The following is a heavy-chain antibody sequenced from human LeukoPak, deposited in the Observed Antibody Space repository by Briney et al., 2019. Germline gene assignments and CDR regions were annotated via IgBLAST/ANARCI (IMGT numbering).Heavy chain of an antibody. V-gene: IGHV4-4*07. CDR1: GGSINNYY. J-gene: IGHJ4*02. CDR3: ATCSGGSCY. CDR2: IYTSGNT. Sequence: SETLSLTCSVSGGSINNYYWSWIRQPAGKGLEWIGCIYTSGNTNYSPSFKSRVTMSVDMSKNQFSLKLSSVTAADTAVYYCATCSGGSCYWGQGTLVIVSS. D-gene: IGHD2-15*01.